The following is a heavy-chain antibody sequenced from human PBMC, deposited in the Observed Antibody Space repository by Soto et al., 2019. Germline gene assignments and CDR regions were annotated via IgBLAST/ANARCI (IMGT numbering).Heavy chain of an antibody. V-gene: IGHV1-2*04. CDR1: GYTFTGHY. Sequence: QVQLVQSGAEVKKPGASVTVSCKASGYTFTGHYVYWVRQAPGQGLEWMGWINPKSGDTHYAQKFQGWVTMTRDTSISTAYMAMSGLRSDDTAIYYCTKGLESHLLSWFDPWGQGTQVTVSS. CDR3: TKGLESHLLSWFDP. J-gene: IGHJ5*02. CDR2: INPKSGDT. D-gene: IGHD2-2*01.